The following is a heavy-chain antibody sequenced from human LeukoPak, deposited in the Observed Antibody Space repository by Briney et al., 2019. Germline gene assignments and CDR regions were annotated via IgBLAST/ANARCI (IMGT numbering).Heavy chain of an antibody. V-gene: IGHV3-15*01. J-gene: IGHJ5*02. CDR3: TTFFYGSGSSA. CDR1: GFTITNAW. D-gene: IGHD3-10*01. Sequence: GGSLRLSCAASGFTITNAWMSWVRQAPGKGLDWVGRIQSNTDGGTTDYAAPMKGRFTISRDESNNALFLQVNGLKTEDTAIYYCTTFFYGSGSSAWGQGTLVTVSS. CDR2: IQSNTDGGTT.